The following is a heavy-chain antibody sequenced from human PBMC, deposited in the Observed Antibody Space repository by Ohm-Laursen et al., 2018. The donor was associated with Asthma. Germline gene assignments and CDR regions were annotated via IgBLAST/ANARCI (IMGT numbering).Heavy chain of an antibody. CDR3: ATNLPYEAENY. J-gene: IGHJ4*02. Sequence: SLRLSCAATGFIFRTYWMSWVRQAPGKGLEWVANIYPDGGEKYYVDSVDGRFTISRDNAKNSLYLQMNSLRAEDTAVYYCATNLPYEAENYWGQGTLVTVSS. CDR1: GFIFRTYW. CDR2: IYPDGGEK. D-gene: IGHD3-16*01. V-gene: IGHV3-7*05.